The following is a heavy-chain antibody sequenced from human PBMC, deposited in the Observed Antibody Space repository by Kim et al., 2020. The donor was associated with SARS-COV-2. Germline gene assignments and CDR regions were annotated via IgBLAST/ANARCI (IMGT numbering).Heavy chain of an antibody. V-gene: IGHV1-18*04. Sequence: ASVKVSCKASGYTFTSYGISWVRQAPGQGLEWMGWISAYNGNSNYAQKLQGRVTMTTDTSTSTAYMELRSLRSDDTAVYYCAREGIAVAGFYYYYYGMDVWGQGTTVTVSS. CDR1: GYTFTSYG. J-gene: IGHJ6*02. D-gene: IGHD6-19*01. CDR2: ISAYNGNS. CDR3: AREGIAVAGFYYYYYGMDV.